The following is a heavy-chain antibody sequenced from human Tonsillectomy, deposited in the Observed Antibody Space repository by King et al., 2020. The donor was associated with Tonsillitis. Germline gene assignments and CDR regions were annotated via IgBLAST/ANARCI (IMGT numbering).Heavy chain of an antibody. CDR1: GFTFSSYS. CDR2: ISSSSSYI. D-gene: IGHD3-22*01. V-gene: IGHV3-21*01. CDR3: AEGKTNSYGSSGYYPPFDAFDI. J-gene: IGHJ3*02. Sequence: VQLVESGGGLVKPGGSLRLSCAASGFTFSSYSMNWVRQAPGKGLEWVSSISSSSSYIYYADSVKGRFTISRDNAKNSLYLQMNSLRAEDTAVYYCAEGKTNSYGSSGYYPPFDAFDIWGQGKMVTVSS.